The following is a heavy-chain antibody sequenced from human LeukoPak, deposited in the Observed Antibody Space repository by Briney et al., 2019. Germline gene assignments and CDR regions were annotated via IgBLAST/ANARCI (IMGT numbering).Heavy chain of an antibody. Sequence: GGSLRLSCAASGFPFADYSLHWVRQAPGKGLEWVALMSFDGNFENFADSVKGQFTISRDTARNMLYLHMGSLGVEDSAVYFCARVGETGTVTMELDLWGQGALVTVSS. CDR3: ARVGETGTVTMELDL. D-gene: IGHD5-24*01. CDR2: MSFDGNFE. V-gene: IGHV3-30*04. J-gene: IGHJ1*01. CDR1: GFPFADYS.